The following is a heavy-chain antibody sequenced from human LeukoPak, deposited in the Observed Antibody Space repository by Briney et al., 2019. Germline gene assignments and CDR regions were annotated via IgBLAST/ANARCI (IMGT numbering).Heavy chain of an antibody. CDR2: INQSGST. Sequence: SETLSLTCTVYGGSLSGYYWSWIRQPPGKGLEWIGEINQSGSTNYNPSLKSRVTISIDMSKNQFSLNLSSVTAADTAVYYCARQQKGPYSNPDYFGHWGQGILVTVSS. V-gene: IGHV4-34*01. CDR3: ARQQKGPYSNPDYFGH. CDR1: GGSLSGYY. D-gene: IGHD4-11*01. J-gene: IGHJ4*02.